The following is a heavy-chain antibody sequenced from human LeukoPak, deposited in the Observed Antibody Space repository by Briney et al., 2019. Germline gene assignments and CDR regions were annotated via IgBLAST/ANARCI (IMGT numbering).Heavy chain of an antibody. CDR3: ARDLVVGATDTYNWFDP. CDR2: INPSGGST. J-gene: IGHJ5*02. D-gene: IGHD1-26*01. CDR1: GYTFTSYY. V-gene: IGHV1-46*01. Sequence: ASVKVSCKASGYTFTSYYMHWVRQAPGQGLEWMGIINPSGGSTSYAQKFQGRVTMTRDTSTSTVYMELSSLRSEDTAVYYCARDLVVGATDTYNWFDPWGQGTLVTVSS.